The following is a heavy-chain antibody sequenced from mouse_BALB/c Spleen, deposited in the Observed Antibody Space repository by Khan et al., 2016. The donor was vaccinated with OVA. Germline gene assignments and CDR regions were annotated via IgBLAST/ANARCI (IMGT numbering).Heavy chain of an antibody. Sequence: QVQLQQSGAELVRPGASVKLSCKASGYTFTDYYITWVKQRTGQGLEWIGEIYPCSGDVYYNANFKGKATLTADKSSSTTYMQLSSLTSEDSAVYCRASIDTTSFDYWGQGTTLTVSS. CDR1: GYTFTDYY. CDR3: ASIDTTSFDY. CDR2: IYPCSGDV. D-gene: IGHD2-12*01. J-gene: IGHJ2*01. V-gene: IGHV1-77*01.